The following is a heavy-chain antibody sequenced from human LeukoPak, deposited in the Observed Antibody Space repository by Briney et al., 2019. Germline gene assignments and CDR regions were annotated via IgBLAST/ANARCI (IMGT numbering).Heavy chain of an antibody. CDR3: ARLDYYDSQGHDY. V-gene: IGHV4-59*11. Sequence: PSETLSLTCTVSGGSISSHYWSWIRQPPGKGLEWIGYICYSGSTNYNPSLKSRVTISVDTSKNQFSLKLSSVTAADTAVYYCARLDYYDSQGHDYWGQGTLVTVSS. CDR2: ICYSGST. D-gene: IGHD3-22*01. J-gene: IGHJ4*02. CDR1: GGSISSHY.